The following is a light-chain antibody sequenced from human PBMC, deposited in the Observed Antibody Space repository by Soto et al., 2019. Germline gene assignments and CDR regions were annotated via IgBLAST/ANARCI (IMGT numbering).Light chain of an antibody. Sequence: QSVLTQPPSASGTPGQRVTISCSGSSSNIGSNYVYWYQQLPGTAPKLLIYSNNQRPSRVPDRFSGSKSGTSASLAISGLRSEDEADYYCGAFDYSLSDPAFGGGTKLTVL. CDR2: SNN. CDR1: SSNIGSNY. J-gene: IGLJ3*02. CDR3: GAFDYSLSDPA. V-gene: IGLV1-47*02.